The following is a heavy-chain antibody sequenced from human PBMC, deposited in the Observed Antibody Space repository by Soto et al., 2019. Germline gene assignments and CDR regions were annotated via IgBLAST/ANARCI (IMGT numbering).Heavy chain of an antibody. CDR3: ASLVPGYCSAGRSCYAYFDY. CDR1: GFSVSSNY. Sequence: EVRLVESGGGLVHPGGSLRLSCAASGFSVSSNYMSWVRQAPGKGLEWVSVLYSGSDTYEIHYADSVRGRFTISRDNSKDTLFLQMNSLRVEDTALYFCASLVPGYCSAGRSCYAYFDYWGQGTLVTVSS. D-gene: IGHD2-2*01. J-gene: IGHJ4*02. CDR2: LYSGSDT. V-gene: IGHV3-66*01.